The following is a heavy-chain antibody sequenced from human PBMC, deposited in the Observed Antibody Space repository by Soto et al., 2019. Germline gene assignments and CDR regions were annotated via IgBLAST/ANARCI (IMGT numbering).Heavy chain of an antibody. CDR2: IKSKTDGGAI. V-gene: IGHV3-15*01. CDR1: GFTFSNVS. CDR3: TTVGRSAYDD. D-gene: IGHD5-12*01. Sequence: EVQLVESGGGLVKPGGSLRLSCAASGFTFSNVSLTWVRQAPGQGLEWVGRIKSKTDGGAIDYAAPVKGRFTISRDDSKNTLYLQMNGLKTEDTAVYYCTTVGRSAYDDWGQGTLVTVSS. J-gene: IGHJ4*02.